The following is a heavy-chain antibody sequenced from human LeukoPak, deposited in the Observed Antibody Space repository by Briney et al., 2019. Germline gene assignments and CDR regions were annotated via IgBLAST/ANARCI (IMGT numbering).Heavy chain of an antibody. CDR2: ISSSSSYI. CDR3: ARDDSRCFDL. D-gene: IGHD2-21*01. V-gene: IGHV3-21*01. Sequence: GGSLRLSCAASGFTFSSYSMNWVRQAPGKGLEWVSSISSSSSYIYYADSVKGRFTISRDNAKSSLYLQMNSLRAEDTAVYYCARDDSRCFDLWGRGTLVTVSS. J-gene: IGHJ2*01. CDR1: GFTFSSYS.